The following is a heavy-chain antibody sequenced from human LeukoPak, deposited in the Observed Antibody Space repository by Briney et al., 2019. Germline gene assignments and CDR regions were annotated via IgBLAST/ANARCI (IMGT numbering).Heavy chain of an antibody. CDR1: GYTFTSYG. CDR2: ISAYNGNT. Sequence: ASVKVSCKASGYTFTSYGISWVRQAPGHGLEWMGWISAYNGNTNYAQKLQGRVTITTDTSTSTAYMELRSLRSDDTAVYYCARVSRDSSGYYSYYFDYWGQGTLVTVSS. J-gene: IGHJ4*02. D-gene: IGHD3-22*01. V-gene: IGHV1-18*01. CDR3: ARVSRDSSGYYSYYFDY.